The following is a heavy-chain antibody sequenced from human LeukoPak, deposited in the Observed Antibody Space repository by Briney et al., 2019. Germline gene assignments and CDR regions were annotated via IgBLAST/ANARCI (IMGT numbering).Heavy chain of an antibody. Sequence: TSETLSLTCTVSGGSISSSSYYWGWIRQPPGKGLEWIGSIYYSGSTYYNPSLKSRVTISVDTSKNQFSLKLSSVTAADTAVYYCARHSQLLWSRGSGVYNWFDPWGQGTLVTVSS. CDR1: GGSISSSSYY. D-gene: IGHD3-10*01. J-gene: IGHJ5*02. V-gene: IGHV4-39*01. CDR3: ARHSQLLWSRGSGVYNWFDP. CDR2: IYYSGST.